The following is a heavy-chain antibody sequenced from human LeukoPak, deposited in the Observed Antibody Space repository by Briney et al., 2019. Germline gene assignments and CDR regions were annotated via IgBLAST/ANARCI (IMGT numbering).Heavy chain of an antibody. V-gene: IGHV4-59*01. CDR1: GGSISSYY. Sequence: SETLSLTCTVSGGSISSYYWSWIRQPPGKGLEWVGDMYYSGSTNYNNSLKRRVTISVDTSNNQFSLKLSSVTSADTSVYYFARAKQGDCSSTSCYFCYYYYYMDVWGKGTTVTVSS. D-gene: IGHD2-2*01. CDR3: ARAKQGDCSSTSCYFCYYYYYMDV. CDR2: MYYSGST. J-gene: IGHJ6*03.